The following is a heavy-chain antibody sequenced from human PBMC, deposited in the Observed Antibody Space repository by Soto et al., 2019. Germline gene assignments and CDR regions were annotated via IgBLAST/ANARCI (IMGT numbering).Heavy chain of an antibody. D-gene: IGHD3-22*01. CDR2: IIPIFGTA. CDR1: GGTFSSYA. V-gene: IGHV1-69*13. Sequence: SVKVSCKASGGTFSSYAISRVRQAPGQGLEWMGGIIPIFGTANYAQKFQGRVTITADESTSTAYMELSSLRSEDTAVYYCARDLAYYYDSSGLPHWFDPWGQGTLVTVSS. J-gene: IGHJ5*02. CDR3: ARDLAYYYDSSGLPHWFDP.